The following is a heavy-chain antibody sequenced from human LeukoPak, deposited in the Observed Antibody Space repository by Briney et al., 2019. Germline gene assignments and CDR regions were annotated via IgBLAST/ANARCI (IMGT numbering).Heavy chain of an antibody. CDR1: GYTFTSHY. V-gene: IGHV1-46*01. Sequence: ASVKVSFTASGYTFTSHYIHWVRQAPGQGLEWMGIVDPSGGSTSRAQKFQGRVTITRDTSTSTVYMELSSLRSEDTAVYYCARDYTATGPFDYWGQGTLVTVSS. CDR2: VDPSGGST. J-gene: IGHJ4*02. CDR3: ARDYTATGPFDY. D-gene: IGHD1-1*01.